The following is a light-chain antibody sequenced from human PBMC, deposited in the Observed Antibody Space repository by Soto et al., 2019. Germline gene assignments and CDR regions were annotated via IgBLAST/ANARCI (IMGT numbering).Light chain of an antibody. J-gene: IGKJ3*01. V-gene: IGKV3-20*01. CDR3: QQYGGSPFT. CDR1: QSVSGSY. Sequence: EIVLTQSPGTLSLSPGERATLSCRASQSVSGSYLAWYQQKPGQAPRLLIYGASSRAPGIPDRFSGSGSGTDFTLTISRLEPEDFAVYYCQQYGGSPFTFGPGTKVDIK. CDR2: GAS.